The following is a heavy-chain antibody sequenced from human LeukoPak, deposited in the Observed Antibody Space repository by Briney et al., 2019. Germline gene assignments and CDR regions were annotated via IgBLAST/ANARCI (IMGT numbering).Heavy chain of an antibody. CDR2: ISGNGAYT. D-gene: IGHD1-26*01. V-gene: IGHV3-23*01. J-gene: IGHJ6*03. Sequence: GGSLRLSCAASGFTFSSYGMSWVRQAPGKGLEWVSAISGNGAYTYYPDSVRGRFTISRDNSKNTLFLQMNSLRAEDTGVYYCAKLPQGGGDYYYVDVWGKGTTVTVS. CDR3: AKLPQGGGDYYYVDV. CDR1: GFTFSSYG.